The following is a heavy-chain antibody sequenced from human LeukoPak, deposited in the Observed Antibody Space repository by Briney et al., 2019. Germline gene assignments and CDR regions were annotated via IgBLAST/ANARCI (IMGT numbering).Heavy chain of an antibody. CDR3: ARGGAHKGNIRSPFDY. D-gene: IGHD3-16*01. CDR2: ISGSSNT. J-gene: IGHJ4*02. CDR1: GFTVRSDY. V-gene: IGHV3-53*01. Sequence: GGSLRLSCAASGFTVRSDYMSWVRQAPGEGLECVSVISGSSNTYYADSVKGRFTISRDISKNTLYLQMDSLRPEDTAVYFCARGGAHKGNIRSPFDYWGQGALVTVSS.